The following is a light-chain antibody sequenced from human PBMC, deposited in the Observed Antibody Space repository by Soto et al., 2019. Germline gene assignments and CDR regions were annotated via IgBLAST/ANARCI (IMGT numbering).Light chain of an antibody. CDR3: GTWDSSLSAPI. CDR2: ENN. Sequence: QSVLTQPPSVSAAPGQTVTISCSGSSSNIGNNYVSWYQQLPGTAPKLLIYENNKRPSGIPDRFSGSKSGTSATLGITGLQTGDEADYYCGTWDSSLSAPIFGTGTKLTVL. J-gene: IGLJ1*01. CDR1: SSNIGNNY. V-gene: IGLV1-51*02.